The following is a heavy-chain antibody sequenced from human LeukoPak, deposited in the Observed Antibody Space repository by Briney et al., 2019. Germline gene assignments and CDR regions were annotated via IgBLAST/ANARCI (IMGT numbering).Heavy chain of an antibody. Sequence: SETLSLTCSVSGDSLGTFYWSWVRQPPGKGLEWIGYGYFNGITNYHPSLKSRVSVSLDTPRNQVSLKLTSVTAGDTAVYYCARIYYDSFDYWGQGIQVTVSS. V-gene: IGHV4-59*01. D-gene: IGHD5-12*01. CDR2: GYFNGIT. CDR1: GDSLGTFY. J-gene: IGHJ4*02. CDR3: ARIYYDSFDY.